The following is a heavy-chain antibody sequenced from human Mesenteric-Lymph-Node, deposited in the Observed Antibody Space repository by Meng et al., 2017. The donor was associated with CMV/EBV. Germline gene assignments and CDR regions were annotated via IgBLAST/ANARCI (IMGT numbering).Heavy chain of an antibody. Sequence: GESLKISCAASGFSFSTYGIHWVRQAPGKGLEWVAFIPYDGGDKYYVDSVKGRFTISRDNSKNTLYLQMNSLRAEDTAVYFCAKSPARGYCSSTSCYFDYWGQGTLVTVSS. J-gene: IGHJ4*02. V-gene: IGHV3-30*02. D-gene: IGHD2-2*01. CDR1: GFSFSTYG. CDR3: AKSPARGYCSSTSCYFDY. CDR2: IPYDGGDK.